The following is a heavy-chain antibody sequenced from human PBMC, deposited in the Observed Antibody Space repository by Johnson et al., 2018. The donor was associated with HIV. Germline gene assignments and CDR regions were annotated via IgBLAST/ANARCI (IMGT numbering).Heavy chain of an antibody. J-gene: IGHJ3*02. CDR1: GFTFSSYW. CDR3: VRPAAAGRDDAFDI. CDR2: INSDGSST. Sequence: EQLVESGGGLVQPGGSLRLSCAASGFTFSSYWMHWVRQAPGKGLVWVSRINSDGSSTSYADSVKGRFTISRDNSKNTLYLQMNSLRAEDTAVYYCVRPAAAGRDDAFDIWGQGTMVTVSS. V-gene: IGHV3-74*01. D-gene: IGHD6-13*01.